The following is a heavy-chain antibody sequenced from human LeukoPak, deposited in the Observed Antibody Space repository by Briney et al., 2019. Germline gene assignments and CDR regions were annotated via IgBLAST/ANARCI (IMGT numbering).Heavy chain of an antibody. D-gene: IGHD2-8*01. CDR1: GFTFSSYW. CDR2: IKQDGSEK. V-gene: IGHV3-7*01. J-gene: IGHJ4*02. CDR3: AREPYCTNGVCRPTGYFDY. Sequence: GGSLRLSCAASGFTFSSYWMSWVRQAPGKGLEWAANIKQDGSEKYYVDSVKGRFTISRDNAKNSLYLQMNSLRAGDTAVYYCAREPYCTNGVCRPTGYFDYWGQGTLVTVSS.